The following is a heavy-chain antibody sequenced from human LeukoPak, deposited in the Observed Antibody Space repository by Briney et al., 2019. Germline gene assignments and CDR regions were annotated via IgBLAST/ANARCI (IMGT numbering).Heavy chain of an antibody. V-gene: IGHV4-61*02. D-gene: IGHD3-9*01. CDR1: SGSISSGSYY. Sequence: SQTLSLTCTVSSGSISSGSYYWSWIRQPAGKGLEWIGRIYTSGSTNYNPSLKSRVTISVDTSKNQFSLKLSSVTAADAAVYYCARGLMYYDILTGHIDYWGQGTLVTVSS. CDR2: IYTSGST. CDR3: ARGLMYYDILTGHIDY. J-gene: IGHJ4*02.